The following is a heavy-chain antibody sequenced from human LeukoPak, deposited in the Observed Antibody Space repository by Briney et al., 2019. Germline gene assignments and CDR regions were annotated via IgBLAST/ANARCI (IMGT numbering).Heavy chain of an antibody. CDR2: ISGSGGTT. Sequence: GGSLRLSCAASGFTLSSYAMSWVRQAPGKGLEWVSVISGSGGTTYYAESVKGRFTISRDNSKNTLYLQINSLRAEDTAVYYCSRYCSTTTCPGYYYGMDIWGQGTPVTVSS. J-gene: IGHJ6*02. D-gene: IGHD2-2*01. CDR1: GFTLSSYA. V-gene: IGHV3-23*01. CDR3: SRYCSTTTCPGYYYGMDI.